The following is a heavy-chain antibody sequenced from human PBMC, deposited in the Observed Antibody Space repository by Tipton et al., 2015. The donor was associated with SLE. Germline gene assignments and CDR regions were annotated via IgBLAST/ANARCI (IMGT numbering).Heavy chain of an antibody. CDR2: IVPLFRST. CDR3: ARDRIGGGLPWYFDL. V-gene: IGHV1-69*01. CDR1: GGSFNNHA. D-gene: IGHD3-16*01. Sequence: QLVQSGAEVKQPGSSVKVSCKASGGSFNNHAVSWVRQAPGEGLEWLGGIVPLFRSTDYAQKFQGRLTISADESTSTVYMELRSLRVDDTAVYFCARDRIGGGLPWYFDLWGRGTLVSVSS. J-gene: IGHJ2*01.